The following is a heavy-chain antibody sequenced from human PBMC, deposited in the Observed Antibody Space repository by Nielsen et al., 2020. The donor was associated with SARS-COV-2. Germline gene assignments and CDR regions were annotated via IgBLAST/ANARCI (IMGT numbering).Heavy chain of an antibody. CDR1: GFTFSDTW. J-gene: IGHJ4*02. V-gene: IGHV3-21*01. CDR2: ISGDSNYI. D-gene: IGHD2-15*01. Sequence: GESLKISCAASGFTFSDTWMSWVRQAPGKGLEWVASISGDSNYIFYSELVKGRFTMSRDNGKNSLYLQMNTLRSEDTALYYCTRGFYSQSDCWGQGTLVTVSS. CDR3: TRGFYSQSDC.